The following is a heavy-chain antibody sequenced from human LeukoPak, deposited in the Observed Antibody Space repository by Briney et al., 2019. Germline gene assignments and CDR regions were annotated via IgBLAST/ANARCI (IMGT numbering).Heavy chain of an antibody. D-gene: IGHD3-22*01. CDR1: RFIFEDYT. CDR2: IIWDGTT. V-gene: IGHV3-43*01. CDR3: VKDLSYESSGSFFDF. Sequence: GGSETLPCRASRFIFEDYTMHWVRPTPGKTLEWVSHIIWDGTTYYADSVKGRFTISRDNSKDSLYLQMDALRSEDTAFYFCVKDLSYESSGSFFDFWGQGTLVTVS. J-gene: IGHJ4*02.